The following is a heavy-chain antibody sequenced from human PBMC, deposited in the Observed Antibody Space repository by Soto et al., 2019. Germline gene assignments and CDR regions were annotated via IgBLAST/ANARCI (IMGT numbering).Heavy chain of an antibody. CDR1: GYSFTSYW. J-gene: IGHJ6*02. CDR3: PRSHNRGDCGTDFFYWMDV. D-gene: IGHD2-21*01. Sequence: PGESLKISCKGSGYSFTSYWIGWVRQMPGKGLEWMGIIYPGDSDTRYSSSFQGQVTISADKSISTAYPQWSSLKASDTAMYYCPRSHNRGDCGTDFFYWMDVLRQVTTVTTSS. CDR2: IYPGDSDT. V-gene: IGHV5-51*01.